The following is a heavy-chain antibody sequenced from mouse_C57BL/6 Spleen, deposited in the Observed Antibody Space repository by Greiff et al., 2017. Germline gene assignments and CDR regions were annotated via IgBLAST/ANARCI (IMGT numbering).Heavy chain of an antibody. CDR1: GFTFSSYA. Sequence: EVKVVESGGGLVKPGGSLKLSCAASGFTFSSYAMSWVRQTPEQRLEWVANISDGGSYTYYPDNVKGRFTISRDNAKNNLYLQMSHLKSEDTAMYCCARGGGGFAYWGQGTLVTVSA. D-gene: IGHD1-1*02. CDR2: ISDGGSYT. CDR3: ARGGGGFAY. V-gene: IGHV5-4*03. J-gene: IGHJ3*01.